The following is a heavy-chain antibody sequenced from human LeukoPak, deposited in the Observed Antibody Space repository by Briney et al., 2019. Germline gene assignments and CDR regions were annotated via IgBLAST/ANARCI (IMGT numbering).Heavy chain of an antibody. Sequence: GGSLRLSCAASGFTFSSYAMSWVRQAPGKGLEWVSTINGSGGSTYYADSVKGRFTISRDNSKNTLHRQMNSLRAEDTAVYYCAKGEAVAGEFQHWGQGTLVTVSS. J-gene: IGHJ1*01. CDR3: AKGEAVAGEFQH. CDR1: GFTFSSYA. V-gene: IGHV3-23*01. D-gene: IGHD6-19*01. CDR2: INGSGGST.